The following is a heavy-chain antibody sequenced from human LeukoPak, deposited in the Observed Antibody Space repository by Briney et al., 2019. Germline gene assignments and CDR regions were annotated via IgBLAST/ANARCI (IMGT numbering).Heavy chain of an antibody. Sequence: ASVKVSCKASGYTFTSYGISWVRQAPGQGLEWMGWISAYNGNTNYAQKFQGRVTMTRDTSTSTVYMELSSLRSEDTAVYYCARGYDFWSGYYFAFDYWGQGTLVTVSS. J-gene: IGHJ4*02. CDR3: ARGYDFWSGYYFAFDY. D-gene: IGHD3-3*01. V-gene: IGHV1-18*01. CDR1: GYTFTSYG. CDR2: ISAYNGNT.